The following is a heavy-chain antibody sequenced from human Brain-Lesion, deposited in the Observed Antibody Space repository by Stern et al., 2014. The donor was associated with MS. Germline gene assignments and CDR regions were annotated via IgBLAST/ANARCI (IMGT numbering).Heavy chain of an antibody. Sequence: QLKLQESGPGLVKPSETLSLTCIVSGGSISSYYWSWIRQPPGKGLEWIGHIYFSGSTHNNTSLQSRFTMSADISKNQISLRLSSVTAADTAVYYCARAPYDFTNWYGMDVWGQGTTVTVSS. CDR1: GGSISSYY. V-gene: IGHV4-59*01. CDR3: ARAPYDFTNWYGMDV. J-gene: IGHJ6*02. D-gene: IGHD1-1*01. CDR2: IYFSGST.